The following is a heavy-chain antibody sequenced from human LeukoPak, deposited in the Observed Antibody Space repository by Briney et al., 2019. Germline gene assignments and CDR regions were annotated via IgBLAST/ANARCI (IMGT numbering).Heavy chain of an antibody. CDR1: GFTFSDYW. Sequence: GGSLRLSCVASGFTFSDYWMNWVRQAPGKGLEWVANINQDGSEKYSVDSVRGRFTISRDNAKNSLYLQMNSLRAEDTAVYYCARDYNYFASHIFDFWGQGTLVTVSS. CDR2: INQDGSEK. J-gene: IGHJ4*02. CDR3: ARDYNYFASHIFDF. V-gene: IGHV3-7*01. D-gene: IGHD5-24*01.